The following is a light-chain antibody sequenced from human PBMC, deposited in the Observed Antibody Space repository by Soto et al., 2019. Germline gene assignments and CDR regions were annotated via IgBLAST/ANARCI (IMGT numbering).Light chain of an antibody. CDR1: QSVSSSF. Sequence: EIVLTQSPGTLSLSPGERATLSCRASQSVSSSFLAWYQQRPGQAPRLLIYAASNTAPGIPDRFSGSGSGTDFTLTISRLEPDDFATYYCQHYNSYSEAFGQGTKVELK. V-gene: IGKV3-20*01. CDR3: QHYNSYSEA. J-gene: IGKJ1*01. CDR2: AAS.